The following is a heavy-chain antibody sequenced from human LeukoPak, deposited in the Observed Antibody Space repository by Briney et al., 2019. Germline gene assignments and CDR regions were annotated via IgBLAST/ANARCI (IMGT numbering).Heavy chain of an antibody. D-gene: IGHD3-9*01. V-gene: IGHV3-30*18. Sequence: GGSLRLSCAASGFTFSSYGMHWVRQAPGKGLEWVAVISYDGSNKYYADSVKGRFTISRVNSKKTLYLQMNSLRAEDTAVYYCAKDPLLRYFDWSLYYFDYWGQGTLVTVSS. J-gene: IGHJ4*02. CDR1: GFTFSSYG. CDR2: ISYDGSNK. CDR3: AKDPLLRYFDWSLYYFDY.